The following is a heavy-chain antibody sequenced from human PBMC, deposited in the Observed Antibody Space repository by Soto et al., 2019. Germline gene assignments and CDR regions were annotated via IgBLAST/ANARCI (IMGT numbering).Heavy chain of an antibody. Sequence: GGSLRLSCAASGFTFSSYGMHWVRQAPGKGLEWVAVISYDGSNKYYADSVKGRFTISRDNSKNTLYLQMNSLRAEDTAVYYCAKDIAVAGTGAKYNWFDPWGQGTLVTVSS. V-gene: IGHV3-30*18. CDR1: GFTFSSYG. CDR3: AKDIAVAGTGAKYNWFDP. J-gene: IGHJ5*02. D-gene: IGHD6-19*01. CDR2: ISYDGSNK.